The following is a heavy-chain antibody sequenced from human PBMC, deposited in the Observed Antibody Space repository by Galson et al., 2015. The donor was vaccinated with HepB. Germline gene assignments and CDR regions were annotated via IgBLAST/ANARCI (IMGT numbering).Heavy chain of an antibody. J-gene: IGHJ4*02. CDR1: GFTFSSYA. CDR2: ISYDGSNK. D-gene: IGHD6-19*01. Sequence: SLRLSCAASGFTFSSYAMHWVRQAPGKGLEWVAVISYDGSNKYYADSVKGRFTISRDNSKNTLYLQMNSLRAEDTAVYYCARRQYSSGWHGNFDYWGQGTLVTVSS. V-gene: IGHV3-30-3*01. CDR3: ARRQYSSGWHGNFDY.